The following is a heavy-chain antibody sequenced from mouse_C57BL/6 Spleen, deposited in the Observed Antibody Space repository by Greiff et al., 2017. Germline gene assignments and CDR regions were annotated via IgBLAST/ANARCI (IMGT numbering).Heavy chain of an antibody. V-gene: IGHV1-85*01. J-gene: IGHJ3*01. D-gene: IGHD2-4*01. CDR2: IYPRDGST. Sequence: QVQLQQSGPELVKPGASVKLSCKASGYTFTSYDINWVKQRPGQGLEWIGWIYPRDGSTKYNEKFQGKATLTVDTSSSTAYMELHSLTSEDSAVYFCARSEPPVYDYVSFAYWGQGTLVTVSA. CDR3: ARSEPPVYDYVSFAY. CDR1: GYTFTSYD.